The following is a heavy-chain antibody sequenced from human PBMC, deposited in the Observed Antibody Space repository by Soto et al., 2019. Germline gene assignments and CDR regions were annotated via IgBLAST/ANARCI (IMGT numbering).Heavy chain of an antibody. V-gene: IGHV4-59*08. Sequence: SETLSLTCTVSGGSISSYYWSWIRQPPGKGLEWIGYIYYSGSTNYNPSLKSRVTISVDTSKKHFSLKLSSVTAADTAVYYCARTSSDNLSVEYWGQGTLVTVSS. CDR3: ARTSSDNLSVEY. CDR2: IYYSGST. D-gene: IGHD3-9*01. J-gene: IGHJ4*02. CDR1: GGSISSYY.